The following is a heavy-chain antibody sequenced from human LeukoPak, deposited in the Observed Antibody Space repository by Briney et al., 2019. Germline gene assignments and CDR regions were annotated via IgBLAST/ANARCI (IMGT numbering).Heavy chain of an antibody. D-gene: IGHD3-16*01. CDR2: INWNGGST. Sequence: GGSLRLSCAASGFTFDDYGMSWVRQAPGKGLEWVSGINWNGGSTGYADSVKGRFTISRDNAKNSLYLQTNSLRAEDTALYYCARSGEGYYFDYWGQGTLVTVSS. CDR3: ARSGEGYYFDY. J-gene: IGHJ4*02. V-gene: IGHV3-20*04. CDR1: GFTFDDYG.